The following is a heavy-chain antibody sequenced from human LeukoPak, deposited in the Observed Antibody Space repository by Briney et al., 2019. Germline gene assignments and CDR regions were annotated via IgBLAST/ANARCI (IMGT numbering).Heavy chain of an antibody. CDR3: ARVPRDGTSLDS. J-gene: IGHJ4*02. Sequence: ASVTVSCRASGYTLTTDDFNWVRQATGQGLEWMGWVNPNSGNTGYAQKFQGRVTMTRNTSISTVYMELSSLISEDTAVYYCARVPRDGTSLDSWGQGTLVTVSS. D-gene: IGHD1-26*01. CDR2: VNPNSGNT. V-gene: IGHV1-8*01. CDR1: GYTLTTDD.